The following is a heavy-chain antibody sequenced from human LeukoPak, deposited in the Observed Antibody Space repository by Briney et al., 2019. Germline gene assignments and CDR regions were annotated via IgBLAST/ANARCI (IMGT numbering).Heavy chain of an antibody. CDR3: ASSVYGEGDY. CDR1: GFTFSSYA. V-gene: IGHV3-30*04. CDR2: ISYDGSNK. J-gene: IGHJ4*02. D-gene: IGHD4-17*01. Sequence: GGSLRLSCAASGFTFSSYAMHWVRQAPGKGLEWVAVISYDGSNKYYADSVKGRFTISRDNSKNTLYLQMNSLRAEDTAVYYCASSVYGEGDYWGQGTLVTVSS.